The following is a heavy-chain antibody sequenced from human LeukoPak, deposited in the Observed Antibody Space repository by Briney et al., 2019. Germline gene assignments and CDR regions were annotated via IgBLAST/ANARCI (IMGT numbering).Heavy chain of an antibody. V-gene: IGHV3-48*04. D-gene: IGHD3-9*01. CDR2: ISSSSTI. J-gene: IGHJ4*02. Sequence: GGSLRLSCAASGFTFSSYSMNWVRQAPGKGLEWVSYISSSSTIYYADSVKGRFTISRDNAKNSLYLQMNSLRAEDTAVYYCARLNYDILTDDYWGQGTLVTVSS. CDR3: ARLNYDILTDDY. CDR1: GFTFSSYS.